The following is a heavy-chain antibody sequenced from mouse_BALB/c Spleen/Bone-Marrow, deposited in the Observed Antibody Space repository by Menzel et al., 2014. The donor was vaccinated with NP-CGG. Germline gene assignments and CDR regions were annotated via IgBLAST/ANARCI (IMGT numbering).Heavy chain of an antibody. D-gene: IGHD2-14*01. CDR1: GFPFTTYW. J-gene: IGHJ3*01. Sequence: VKLMESGAELAKPGASVKLSCKASGFPFTTYWMHWFKQRPGQGLEWIGYIDPSTGHTEYNQNFKDKATLTADESSSTACMQRSSLTSEDSAVYYCARPYRYDKEFAYWGQGTLVTVSA. CDR3: ARPYRYDKEFAY. CDR2: IDPSTGHT. V-gene: IGHV1-7*01.